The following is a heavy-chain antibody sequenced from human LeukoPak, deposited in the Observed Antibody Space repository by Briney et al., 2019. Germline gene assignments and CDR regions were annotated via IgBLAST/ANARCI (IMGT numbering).Heavy chain of an antibody. J-gene: IGHJ4*02. CDR1: GGSFSGYY. V-gene: IGHV4-34*01. CDR2: INHSGST. CDR3: ASGLTIFGVVIMSFDY. D-gene: IGHD3-3*01. Sequence: SETLSLTCAVYGGSFSGYYWSWIRQPPGKRLEWIGEINHSGSTNYNPSLKSRVTISVDTSKNQFSLKLSSVTAADTAVYYCASGLTIFGVVIMSFDYWGQGTLVTVSS.